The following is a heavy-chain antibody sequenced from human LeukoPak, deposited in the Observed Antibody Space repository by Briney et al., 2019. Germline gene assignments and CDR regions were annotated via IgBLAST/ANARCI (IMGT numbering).Heavy chain of an antibody. D-gene: IGHD3-9*01. CDR3: ARDGRYDILTGYYTNWFDP. CDR2: IIPIFGTA. CDR1: GGTFSSYA. J-gene: IGHJ5*02. V-gene: IGHV1-69*01. Sequence: GSSVKVSCKASGGTFSSYAISWVRQAPGQGLEWMGGIIPIFGTANYAQKFQGRVTITADESTSTAYMELSSLRSEDTAVYYCARDGRYDILTGYYTNWFDPWGQGTLVTVSS.